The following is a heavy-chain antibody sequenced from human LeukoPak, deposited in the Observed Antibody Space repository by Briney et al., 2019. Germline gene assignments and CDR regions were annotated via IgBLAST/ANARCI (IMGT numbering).Heavy chain of an antibody. D-gene: IGHD3-22*01. CDR2: INPNSGGT. Sequence: GASVKVSCKASGYTFTGYYMHWVRQAPGQGLEWMGWINPNSGGTNYAQKFQGRVTMTRDTSISTAYMELSRLRSDGTAVYYCAVHYYDSSGYYLPFDYWGQGTLVTVSS. CDR3: AVHYYDSSGYYLPFDY. J-gene: IGHJ4*02. V-gene: IGHV1-2*02. CDR1: GYTFTGYY.